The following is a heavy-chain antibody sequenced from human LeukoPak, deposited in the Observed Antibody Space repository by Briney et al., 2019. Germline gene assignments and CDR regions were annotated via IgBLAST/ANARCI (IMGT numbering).Heavy chain of an antibody. CDR2: ISGSGGST. CDR3: AKSFPAAGTFGDY. V-gene: IGHV3-23*01. D-gene: IGHD6-13*01. Sequence: GGTLRLSCVGSGFTFSSYAMSWVRQAPGKGLEWVSAISGSGGSTYYADSVKGRFTISRDNSKNTLYLQMNSLRAEDTAVYYCAKSFPAAGTFGDYWGQGTLVTVSS. CDR1: GFTFSSYA. J-gene: IGHJ4*02.